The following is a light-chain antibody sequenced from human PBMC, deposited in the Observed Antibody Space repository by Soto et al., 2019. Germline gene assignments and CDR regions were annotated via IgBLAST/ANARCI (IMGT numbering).Light chain of an antibody. CDR2: EVS. J-gene: IGLJ2*01. CDR1: SSDVGGSTY. CDR3: SSYAGSSNMI. Sequence: QSALTQPPSASGSPGPSVTISCTGTSSDVGGSTYVSWYQQHPGKPPKLMIYEVSKMPSGVPDRFSGSNSGNTASLTVSGLQSEDEADYYCSSYAGSSNMIFGGGTKLTVL. V-gene: IGLV2-8*01.